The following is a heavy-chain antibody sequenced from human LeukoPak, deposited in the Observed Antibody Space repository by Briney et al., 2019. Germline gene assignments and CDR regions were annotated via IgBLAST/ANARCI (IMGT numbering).Heavy chain of an antibody. D-gene: IGHD3-22*01. V-gene: IGHV3-49*04. CDR3: TRDPYYFDSSGYYHHAFDI. J-gene: IGHJ3*02. CDR1: GFTFRDYA. Sequence: GGSLRLSCTGFGFTFRDYAVSWVRQAPGKGLECIGFIRSKVYGGTTEYAASVKGRFTISRDDSKSIAYLQMNSLKTEDTAVYYCTRDPYYFDSSGYYHHAFDIWGQGTMVAVFS. CDR2: IRSKVYGGTT.